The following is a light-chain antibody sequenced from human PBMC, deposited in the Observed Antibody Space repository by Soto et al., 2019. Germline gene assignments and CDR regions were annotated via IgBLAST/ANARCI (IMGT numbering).Light chain of an antibody. CDR1: QSVSSSY. V-gene: IGKV3-20*01. CDR2: GAS. CDR3: QQYGSSHT. J-gene: IGKJ5*01. Sequence: EIVLTQSPGTLSLSPGEGATLSCRASQSVSSSYLAWYQQKPGQAPRLLIYGASSRATGIPDRFSGSGSGTDFTLTISRLEPEDFVVYYCQQYGSSHTFGQGTRLEIK.